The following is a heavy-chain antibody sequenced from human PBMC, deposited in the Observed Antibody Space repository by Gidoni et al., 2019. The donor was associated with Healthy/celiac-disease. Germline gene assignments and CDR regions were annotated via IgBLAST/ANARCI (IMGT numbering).Heavy chain of an antibody. J-gene: IGHJ6*02. V-gene: IGHV1-46*03. CDR1: GYTFTRYY. CDR2: INPSGGST. CDR3: ARDPGSTHYYYGMDV. D-gene: IGHD1-1*01. Sequence: QVQLVQSGAAVKKPGASVKVSCKASGYTFTRYYMHWVRQAPGQGLEWMGIINPSGGSTSYAQKFQGRVTMTRDTSTSTVYMELSSLRSEDTAVYYCARDPGSTHYYYGMDVWGQGTTVTVSS.